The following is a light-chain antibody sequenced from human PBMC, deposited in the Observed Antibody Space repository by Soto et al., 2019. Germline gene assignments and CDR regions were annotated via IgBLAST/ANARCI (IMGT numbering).Light chain of an antibody. Sequence: EIVLTQSPATLSLSPGERATLSCRASQSVSSYLAWYQQKPGQAPRLLIYDASNRATGIPARFSGSGSGTDFTLTISSLEPEDFAVYCCQQRSNWPGFGGGTKVEIK. CDR1: QSVSSY. CDR3: QQRSNWPG. J-gene: IGKJ4*02. V-gene: IGKV3-11*01. CDR2: DAS.